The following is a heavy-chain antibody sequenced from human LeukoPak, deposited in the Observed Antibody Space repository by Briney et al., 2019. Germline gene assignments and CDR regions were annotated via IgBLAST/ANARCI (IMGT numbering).Heavy chain of an antibody. CDR2: IHTIGNT. V-gene: IGHV4-61*02. D-gene: IGHD1-1*01. Sequence: PSQTLSLTCTVSGVSISRGSHYWSWIRQPAGKGLEWIGRIHTIGNTNYSPSLWRRVTISVDTSKNQFSLKLSSVTAADTAVYYCARDSGTYQLNFDYWGQGTLVTVSS. CDR1: GVSISRGSHY. CDR3: ARDSGTYQLNFDY. J-gene: IGHJ4*02.